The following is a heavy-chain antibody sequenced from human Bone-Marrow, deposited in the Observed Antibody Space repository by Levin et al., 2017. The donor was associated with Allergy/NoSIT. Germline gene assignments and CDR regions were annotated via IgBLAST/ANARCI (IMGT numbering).Heavy chain of an antibody. CDR3: VRLRSDY. J-gene: IGHJ4*02. Sequence: GASVKVSCAASGFTFSDYWMTWVRQAPGKGLEWVANINQDGNEKFYLDSIRGRFTISRDNAKNSLFLQMNSLRTEDTAVYYCVRLRSDYWGQGTLVTVSS. CDR2: INQDGNEK. CDR1: GFTFSDYW. V-gene: IGHV3-7*01.